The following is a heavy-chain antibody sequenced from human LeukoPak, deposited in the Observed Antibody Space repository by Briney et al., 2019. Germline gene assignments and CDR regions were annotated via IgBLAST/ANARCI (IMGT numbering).Heavy chain of an antibody. D-gene: IGHD3-10*01. CDR3: ARASRDSSLWFGELPGWFDP. V-gene: IGHV4-59*01. CDR2: IYYSGST. CDR1: GDSISTFY. J-gene: IGHJ5*02. Sequence: SETLSLTCTVSGDSISTFYWNWIRQPPGKGLEWIGHIYYSGSTNYNPSLKSRVTISVDTSKNQFSLKLSSVTAADTAVYYCARASRDSSLWFGELPGWFDPWGQGTLVTVSS.